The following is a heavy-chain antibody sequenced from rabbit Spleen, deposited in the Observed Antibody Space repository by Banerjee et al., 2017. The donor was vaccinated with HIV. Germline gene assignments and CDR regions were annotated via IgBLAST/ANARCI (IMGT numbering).Heavy chain of an antibody. CDR3: TRDSGSGPYIDGYFNL. V-gene: IGHV1S40*01. D-gene: IGHD1-1*01. CDR2: IDAGSSGFT. CDR1: GISFGISDY. Sequence: QSLEESGGGLVQPEGSLTLTCTTSGISFGISDYMCWVRQAPGKGLEWIACIDAGSSGFTYHASWAKGRFTISKTSSTTVTLRMTSLTVADTATYFCTRDSGSGPYIDGYFNLWGPGTLVTVS. J-gene: IGHJ4*01.